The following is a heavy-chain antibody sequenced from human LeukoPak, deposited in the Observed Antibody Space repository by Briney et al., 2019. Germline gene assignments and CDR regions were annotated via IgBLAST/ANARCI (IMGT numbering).Heavy chain of an antibody. J-gene: IGHJ4*02. V-gene: IGHV4-39*01. D-gene: IGHD3-22*01. CDR1: GASISSSSYY. Sequence: PSETLSLTCTVSGASISSSSYYWGWIRQPPGKGLEWIGSIYYSGSTYYNPSLKSRVTISVDTSKNQFSLKLSSVTAADTAVYYCARGYYYDSSGYSYYFDYWGQGTLVTVSS. CDR3: ARGYYYDSSGYSYYFDY. CDR2: IYYSGST.